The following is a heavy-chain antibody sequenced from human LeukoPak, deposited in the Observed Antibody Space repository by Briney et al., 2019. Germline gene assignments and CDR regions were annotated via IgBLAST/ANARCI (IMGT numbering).Heavy chain of an antibody. CDR1: GFTFSSYT. V-gene: IGHV3-21*01. Sequence: PGGSLRLSCAAPGFTFSSYTMSWVRQAPGKGLEWVSTITTSDGNTYYADSVKGRFTISRDNAKNSLYLQMNSLRAEDTAVYYCARVVGQLWPGDAFDIWGQGTMVTVSS. J-gene: IGHJ3*02. CDR2: ITTSDGNT. D-gene: IGHD5-18*01. CDR3: ARVVGQLWPGDAFDI.